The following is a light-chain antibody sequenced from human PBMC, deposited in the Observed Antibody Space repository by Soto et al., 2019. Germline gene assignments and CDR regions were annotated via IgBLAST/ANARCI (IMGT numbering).Light chain of an antibody. CDR2: DAF. CDR3: QQYKT. V-gene: IGKV3-20*01. Sequence: EIVMTQSPATLSLSPGERATLSCRASQSVSTSYVAWYQQKFGQAPRLLIYDAFSRATGIPDRFSASGSGTDFTLTISRLEPEDFAVYYCQQYKTFGQGTRWIS. CDR1: QSVSTSY. J-gene: IGKJ1*01.